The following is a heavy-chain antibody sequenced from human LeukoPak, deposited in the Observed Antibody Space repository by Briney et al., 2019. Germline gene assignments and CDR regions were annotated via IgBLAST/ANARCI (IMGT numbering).Heavy chain of an antibody. V-gene: IGHV4-38-2*01. Sequence: SETLSLTCAVSGYSISSGYDWGWIREPPGKGLEWLGYISHSGSAYYNPSLKSRVTISGDTSKNQFSLKLTSVTAADTAVYYCARLLLGYYFDSWGQGTLVTVSS. D-gene: IGHD2-15*01. CDR2: ISHSGSA. J-gene: IGHJ4*02. CDR1: GYSISSGYD. CDR3: ARLLLGYYFDS.